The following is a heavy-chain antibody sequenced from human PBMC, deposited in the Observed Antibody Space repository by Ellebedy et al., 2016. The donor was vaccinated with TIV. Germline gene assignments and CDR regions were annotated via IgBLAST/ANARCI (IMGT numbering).Heavy chain of an antibody. Sequence: GGSLRLSCAASGFSFRSYWMSWVRQAPGKGLEWVASINQDGSQKYHVDSVKGRFTISRDNAKNSLYLQMNSLTVEDRAVYFCATGGSYGDYAFPRHAFEMWGLGTMVTVSS. CDR3: ATGGSYGDYAFPRHAFEM. V-gene: IGHV3-7*01. D-gene: IGHD4-17*01. J-gene: IGHJ3*02. CDR1: GFSFRSYW. CDR2: INQDGSQK.